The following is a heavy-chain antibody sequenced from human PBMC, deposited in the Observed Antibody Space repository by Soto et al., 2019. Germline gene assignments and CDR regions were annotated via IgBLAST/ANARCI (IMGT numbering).Heavy chain of an antibody. CDR1: GDSISNYH. Sequence: QVQLQESGPGLVKPSETLSLTCTVSGDSISNYHWSWIRQPTGKGLEWIGYVYFSGSTHYNPSLKSRVTISLDTSKSQFSLRLTAVTAADTAVYYCAREGVCSGETFFDYWGQGILVTVSS. CDR3: AREGVCSGETFFDY. CDR2: VYFSGST. D-gene: IGHD2-8*01. J-gene: IGHJ4*02. V-gene: IGHV4-59*01.